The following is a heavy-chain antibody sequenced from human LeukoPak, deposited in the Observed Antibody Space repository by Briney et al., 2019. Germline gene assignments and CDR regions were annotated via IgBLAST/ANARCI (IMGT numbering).Heavy chain of an antibody. CDR2: IKPNSGDT. V-gene: IGHV1-2*02. CDR3: ARDVGEYCSSTNCYASHY. J-gene: IGHJ4*02. CDR1: GYSFADYY. D-gene: IGHD2-2*01. Sequence: ASVKVSCKASGYSFADYYMHWVRQAPGQGLEWMGWIKPNSGDTRSAQKFQGRVIMTRDTSTGTAYMELSSLRSDDTAVYYCARDVGEYCSSTNCYASHYWGQGTLVTVSS.